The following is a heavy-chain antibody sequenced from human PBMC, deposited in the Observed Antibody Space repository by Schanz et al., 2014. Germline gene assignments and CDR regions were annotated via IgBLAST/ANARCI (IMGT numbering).Heavy chain of an antibody. CDR2: IYSNGIS. Sequence: QVHLQESGPGLVKPSETLSVTCTVSGGSINNYFWTWIRQPAGKGLEWIGRIYSNGISHYNPSLESRVTMSVDTSKNKFSLNLTPGTPADTAIYYCVRVKGEHSGHDYIVYWGQGIQVTVSP. V-gene: IGHV4-4*07. CDR1: GGSINNYF. D-gene: IGHD5-12*01. J-gene: IGHJ4*02. CDR3: VRVKGEHSGHDYIVY.